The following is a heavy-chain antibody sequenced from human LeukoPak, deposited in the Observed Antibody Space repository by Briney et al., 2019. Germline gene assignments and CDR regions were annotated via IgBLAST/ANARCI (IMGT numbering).Heavy chain of an antibody. V-gene: IGHV3-21*01. CDR2: ISSSSNYI. D-gene: IGHD4-11*01. Sequence: GGSLRLSCVASGLTFSGYNMNWVRQAPGKGLEWVSFISSSSNYIYYADSVKGRFTTSRDNAKNSLLLQMNSLRAEDTAVYYCARGTPTTRDFDYWGQGTLVTVSS. CDR3: ARGTPTTRDFDY. CDR1: GLTFSGYN. J-gene: IGHJ4*02.